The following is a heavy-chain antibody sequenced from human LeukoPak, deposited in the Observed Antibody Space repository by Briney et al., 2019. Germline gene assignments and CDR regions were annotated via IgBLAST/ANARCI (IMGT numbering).Heavy chain of an antibody. CDR1: EFTFSTYS. D-gene: IGHD2-2*01. Sequence: PGGSLRLSCAASEFTFSTYSMHWVRHSPGKGLVWVSVINTDESTPLYADSVKGRFTISRDNSKNTLYLQMNSLRAEDTAVYYCAKDGQEIVVVPSRGPFDYWGQGTLVTVSS. CDR3: AKDGQEIVVVPSRGPFDY. CDR2: INTDESTP. V-gene: IGHV3-74*01. J-gene: IGHJ4*02.